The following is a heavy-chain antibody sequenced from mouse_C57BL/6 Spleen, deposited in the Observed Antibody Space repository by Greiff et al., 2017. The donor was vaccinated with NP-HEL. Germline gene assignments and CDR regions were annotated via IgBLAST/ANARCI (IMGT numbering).Heavy chain of an antibody. CDR2: ILPGSGST. V-gene: IGHV1-9*01. Sequence: QVQLKQSGAELMKPGASVKLSCKATGYTFTGYWIEWVKQRPGHGLEWIGEILPGSGSTNYNEKFKGKATFTADTSSNTAYMQLSSLTTEDSAIYYCARPPYYYGSSTQFAYWGQGTLVTVSA. CDR3: ARPPYYYGSSTQFAY. CDR1: GYTFTGYW. J-gene: IGHJ3*01. D-gene: IGHD1-1*01.